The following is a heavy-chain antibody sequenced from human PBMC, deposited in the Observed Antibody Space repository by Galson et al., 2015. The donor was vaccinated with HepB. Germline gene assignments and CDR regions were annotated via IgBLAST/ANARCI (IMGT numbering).Heavy chain of an antibody. CDR2: IYWDDDK. CDR1: GFSLSTSGVG. D-gene: IGHD3-22*01. J-gene: IGHJ3*02. CDR3: ARMIYHASGGYYSHDAFDI. Sequence: PALVKPTQTLTLTCTFSGFSLSTSGVGVGWIRQPPGKALEWLALIYWDDDKRYSPSLKSRLTISKDTSKNQVVLRMTNMAPVDTATYYCARMIYHASGGYYSHDAFDIWGQGTMVTVSS. V-gene: IGHV2-5*02.